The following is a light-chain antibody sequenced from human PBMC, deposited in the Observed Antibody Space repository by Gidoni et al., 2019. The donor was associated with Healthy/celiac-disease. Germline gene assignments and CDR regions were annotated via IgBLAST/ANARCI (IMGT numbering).Light chain of an antibody. CDR2: QDR. V-gene: IGLV3-1*01. Sequence: SYDLTQPPAVSVSPGQTASITCSGDELGDKYASWYQQKPGQSPLLVIYQDRKRPSGIPERFSGSNSGNTATLTISGTQAMDEADYYCQAWDSTTVVFGGGTKLTVL. CDR1: ELGDKY. J-gene: IGLJ2*01. CDR3: QAWDSTTVV.